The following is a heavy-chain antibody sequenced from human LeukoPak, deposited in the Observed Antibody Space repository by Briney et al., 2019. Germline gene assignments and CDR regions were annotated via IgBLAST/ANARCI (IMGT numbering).Heavy chain of an antibody. CDR3: ARRGYCSSTSCYRDRHYYYYYMDV. CDR1: GGTFSSYA. V-gene: IGHV1-69*01. D-gene: IGHD2-2*02. Sequence: SVKVSCKASGGTFSSYAISWVRQAPGQGLEWMGGIIPIFGTANYAQKFQGRVTITADESTSTAYMELSSLRSEDTAVYYCARRGYCSSTSCYRDRHYYYYYMDVWGKGTTVTVSS. J-gene: IGHJ6*03. CDR2: IIPIFGTA.